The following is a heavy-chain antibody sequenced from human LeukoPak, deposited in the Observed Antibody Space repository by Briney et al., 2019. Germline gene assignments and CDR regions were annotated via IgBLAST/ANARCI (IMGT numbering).Heavy chain of an antibody. J-gene: IGHJ4*02. CDR2: IWHDGRKS. V-gene: IGHV3-33*01. CDR3: AREEGRNPRTSSGH. CDR1: GFTFSNYG. Sequence: GGSLRLSCATSGFTFSNYGMHWVRQAPGKGLEWLALIWHDGRKSYYRDSVKGRFTISRDNSKETLYLQMDNLAAEDTAVYYCAREEGRNPRTSSGHWGQGTLVVVSS. D-gene: IGHD1-7*01.